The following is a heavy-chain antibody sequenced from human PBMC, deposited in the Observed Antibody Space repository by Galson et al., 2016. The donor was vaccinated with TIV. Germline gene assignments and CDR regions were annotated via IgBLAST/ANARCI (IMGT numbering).Heavy chain of an antibody. D-gene: IGHD3-10*01. CDR1: GFTFSDYA. V-gene: IGHV3-48*04. CDR3: ARDYGEVRGDNWYFDL. Sequence: SLRLSCAASGFTFSDYAMNWVRQTPGKGLEWVSYISTTSNTIYHSDSVKGRFTISRDNAKVYLQMNSLRVEDTAVYYCARDYGEVRGDNWYFDLWGRGTLVTVSS. CDR2: ISTTSNTI. J-gene: IGHJ2*01.